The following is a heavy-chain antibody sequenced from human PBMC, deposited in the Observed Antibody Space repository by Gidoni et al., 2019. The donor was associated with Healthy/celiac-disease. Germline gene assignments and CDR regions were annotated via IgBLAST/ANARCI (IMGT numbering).Heavy chain of an antibody. Sequence: QLQLQESGPGLVKPSETLSLTCSVSGGSISSSNYYWGWIRQPPGKGLEWSGVIYYSGSTYYNPSLQSRGTLSVDSAKNKLSLKLSSGTAADTAVYYCATTICSGSSCYWVPLDYWGQGTLVTVSS. V-gene: IGHV4-39*01. CDR3: ATTICSGSSCYWVPLDY. D-gene: IGHD2-2*01. CDR2: IYYSGST. CDR1: GGSISSSNYY. J-gene: IGHJ4*02.